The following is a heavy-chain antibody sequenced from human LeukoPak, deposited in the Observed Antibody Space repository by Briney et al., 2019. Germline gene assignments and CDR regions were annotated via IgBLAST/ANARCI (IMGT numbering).Heavy chain of an antibody. CDR2: IKSKTNGGTS. CDR1: GFPFSNAW. J-gene: IGHJ4*01. D-gene: IGHD6-19*01. Sequence: GGSLRLSCVASGFPFSNAWMTWVRQSPGMGLEWVGRIKSKTNGGTSDYATPVKGRFTISRDDSKNTLYLQINSLKHEDTAMYYCTTHSVTVTCTHFWGQGALVTVSS. V-gene: IGHV3-15*07. CDR3: TTHSVTVTCTHF.